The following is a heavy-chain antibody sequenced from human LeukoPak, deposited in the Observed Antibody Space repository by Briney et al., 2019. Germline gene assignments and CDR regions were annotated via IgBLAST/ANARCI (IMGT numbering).Heavy chain of an antibody. Sequence: HPGGSLRLSCAASGFTFSSYWMSWVRQAPGKGLEWVANIKQDGSEKYYVDSVKGRFTISRDNSKNTLYVQMSSLRAEDTAVYYCAKEGYSRGYYSYYYMDVWGKGTTVTVSS. CDR1: GFTFSSYW. CDR3: AKEGYSRGYYSYYYMDV. V-gene: IGHV3-7*01. J-gene: IGHJ6*03. CDR2: IKQDGSEK. D-gene: IGHD6-13*01.